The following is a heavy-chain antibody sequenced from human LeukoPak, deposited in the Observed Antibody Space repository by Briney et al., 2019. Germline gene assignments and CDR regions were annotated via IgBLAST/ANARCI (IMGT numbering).Heavy chain of an antibody. V-gene: IGHV1-8*02. Sequence: ASVKVSCKASGYTFTGYYMHWVRQATGQGLEWMGWMNPNSGNTGYAQKFQGRVTMTRNTSISTAYMELSSLRSEDTAVYYCAIGRGPYCGGDCYSNYWGQGTLVTVSS. J-gene: IGHJ4*02. CDR2: MNPNSGNT. D-gene: IGHD2-21*02. CDR1: GYTFTGYY. CDR3: AIGRGPYCGGDCYSNY.